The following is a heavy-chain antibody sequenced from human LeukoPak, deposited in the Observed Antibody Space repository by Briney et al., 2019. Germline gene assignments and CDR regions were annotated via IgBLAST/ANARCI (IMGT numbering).Heavy chain of an antibody. Sequence: GGSLRLSCAASGFTFSSYWMHWVRQAPGKGRVWVSRINSDGSSTSYADSVKGRFTISRDNAKNTLYLQMNSPRAEDTAVYYCARGPNFSGWLDYWGQGTLVTVSS. V-gene: IGHV3-74*01. J-gene: IGHJ4*02. CDR2: INSDGSST. CDR3: ARGPNFSGWLDY. CDR1: GFTFSSYW. D-gene: IGHD6-19*01.